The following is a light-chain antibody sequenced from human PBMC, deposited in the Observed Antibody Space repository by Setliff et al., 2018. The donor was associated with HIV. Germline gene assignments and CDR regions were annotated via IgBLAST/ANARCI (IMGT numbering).Light chain of an antibody. CDR3: SSYAISNTLL. CDR1: SSDVGGYNY. V-gene: IGLV2-14*01. CDR2: EVR. Sequence: QSALTQPASVSGSPGQSITISCTGTSSDVGGYNYVSWYQQHPGKAPKLIIYEVRNRPSGVSNRFSGSKSGNTASLTISGFQAEDEADYYCSSYAISNTLLFGTGTKVTVL. J-gene: IGLJ1*01.